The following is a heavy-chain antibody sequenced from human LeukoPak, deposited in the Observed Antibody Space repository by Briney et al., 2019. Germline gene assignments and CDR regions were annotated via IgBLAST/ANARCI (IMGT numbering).Heavy chain of an antibody. V-gene: IGHV3-9*01. CDR3: AIFGVEDSIIDY. D-gene: IGHD3-10*01. CDR2: ISWNSGSI. J-gene: IGHJ4*02. CDR1: GFTFDDYA. Sequence: GGSLRLSCAASGFTFDDYAMHWVRQAPGKGLEWVSGISWNSGSIGYADSVKGRFTISRDNAKNSLYLQMNSLRAEDTAVYYCAIFGVEDSIIDYWGQGTLVTVSS.